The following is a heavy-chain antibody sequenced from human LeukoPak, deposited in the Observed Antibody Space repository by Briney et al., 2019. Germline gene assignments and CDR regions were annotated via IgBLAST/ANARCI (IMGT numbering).Heavy chain of an antibody. CDR1: GYTFTSYG. D-gene: IGHD3-22*01. CDR3: ARDATYDSSGYRAYDI. Sequence: AASVTVSCKASGYTFTSYGISWVRQAPGRGVEWMGWISAYNGNTNYAQKLQGRVTMTTDTSTSTAYMELRSLRSDDTAVYYCARDATYDSSGYRAYDIWGQGTMVTVSS. CDR2: ISAYNGNT. V-gene: IGHV1-18*01. J-gene: IGHJ3*02.